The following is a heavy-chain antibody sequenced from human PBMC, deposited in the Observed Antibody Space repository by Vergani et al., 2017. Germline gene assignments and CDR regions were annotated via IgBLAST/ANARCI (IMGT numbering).Heavy chain of an antibody. CDR3: ARLYGRDSSGSKYFDY. CDR1: GYSFTNYW. D-gene: IGHD3-22*01. V-gene: IGHV5-51*01. J-gene: IGHJ4*02. Sequence: EVQLVQSGAEVKKPGESLKISCQIFGYSFTNYWIGWVRQMPGKGLEWMGIIHPADSDTRYSPSFQGQVTISVDKSISTAYLQRSSLRASDSAMYYCARLYGRDSSGSKYFDYWGQGTLVTVSS. CDR2: IHPADSDT.